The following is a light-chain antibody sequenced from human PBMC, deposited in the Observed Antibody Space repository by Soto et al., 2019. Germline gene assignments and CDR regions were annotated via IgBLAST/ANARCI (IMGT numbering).Light chain of an antibody. CDR1: QSVSNNY. CDR2: DTS. J-gene: IGKJ5*01. CDR3: QQRSNWRIT. Sequence: EFVLTQSPATLSLSQGERATLSCRASQSVSNNYLAWYQQKPGQAPRLLISDTSNRATGIPARFSGSGSGTDFTLTISSLEPEDFAVYYCQQRSNWRITFGQGTRLEIK. V-gene: IGKV3D-20*02.